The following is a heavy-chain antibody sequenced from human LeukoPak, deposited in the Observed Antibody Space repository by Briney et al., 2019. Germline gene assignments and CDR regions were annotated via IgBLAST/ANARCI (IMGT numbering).Heavy chain of an antibody. CDR3: ARDLAATGTLIDY. Sequence: TGGSLRLSCVASGFTSSSYAIHWVRQAPGKGLEWVAVISYDASNKFYADSVKGRFTISRDNSKNMLYLQMNSLRADDTALYYCARDLAATGTLIDYWGQGTLVTVSS. D-gene: IGHD6-13*01. J-gene: IGHJ4*02. V-gene: IGHV3-30-3*01. CDR2: ISYDASNK. CDR1: GFTSSSYA.